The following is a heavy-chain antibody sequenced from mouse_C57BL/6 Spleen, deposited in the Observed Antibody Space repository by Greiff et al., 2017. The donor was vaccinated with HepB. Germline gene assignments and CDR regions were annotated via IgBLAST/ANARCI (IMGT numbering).Heavy chain of an antibody. CDR1: GYTFTSYW. Sequence: QVQLQQSGAELVKPGASVKLSCKASGYTFTSYWMHWVKQRPGQGLEWIGMIHPNSGSTNYNEKFKSKATLTVDKSSSTAYMQLSSLTSEDSAVYYCASSRGLRYGDVWGTGTTVTVSS. CDR2: IHPNSGST. D-gene: IGHD3-3*01. V-gene: IGHV1-64*01. CDR3: ASSRGLRYGDV. J-gene: IGHJ1*03.